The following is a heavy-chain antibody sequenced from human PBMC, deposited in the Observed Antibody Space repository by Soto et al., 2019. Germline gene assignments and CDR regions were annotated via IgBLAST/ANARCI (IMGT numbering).Heavy chain of an antibody. CDR1: GFAFSSYA. CDR2: ISYDGSNK. CDR3: ARDLRHSRLPGMDV. J-gene: IGHJ6*02. V-gene: IGHV3-30-3*01. D-gene: IGHD2-15*01. Sequence: RESLSLSCTASGFAFSSYAMHWVRPAPGKGLEWVAVISYDGSNKYYADSAKGRFTISRDNAKNTLYLQMNSLRSEDTAVYYCARDLRHSRLPGMDVWCQGTTVTV.